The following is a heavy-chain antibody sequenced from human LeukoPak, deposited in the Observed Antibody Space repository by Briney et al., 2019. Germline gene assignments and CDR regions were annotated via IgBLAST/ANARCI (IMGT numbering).Heavy chain of an antibody. D-gene: IGHD5-18*01. J-gene: IGHJ6*03. CDR1: GYSFTSYW. CDR3: ARRYSYGHYYYYMDV. CDR2: IYPGGPDT. Sequence: GESLKISCKGSGYSFTSYWIGWVRQMPGKGLEWMGIIYPGGPDTRYSPSFQGQVTISADKSISTAYLQWSSLKASDTAMYYCARRYSYGHYYYYMDVWGKGTTVTVSS. V-gene: IGHV5-51*01.